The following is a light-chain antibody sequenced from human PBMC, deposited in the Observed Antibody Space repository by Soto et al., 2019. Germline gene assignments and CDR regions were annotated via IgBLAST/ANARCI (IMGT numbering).Light chain of an antibody. CDR3: CSYVGATTYV. CDR1: SNTIGGYNV. Sequence: QSVLVQAASVSGSPGQSITISCTGTSNTIGGYNVVSWYQQHPGTAPKVIIYEGIKRPSGVSNRFSGSISGSTASLTISGLQAEDEADYYCCSYVGATTYVFGTGTKVTVL. J-gene: IGLJ1*01. CDR2: EGI. V-gene: IGLV2-23*01.